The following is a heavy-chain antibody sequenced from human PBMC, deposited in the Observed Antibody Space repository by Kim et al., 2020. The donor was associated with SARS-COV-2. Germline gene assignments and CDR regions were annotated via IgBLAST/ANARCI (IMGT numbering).Heavy chain of an antibody. CDR3: ARSDGYSSSWYRDY. CDR1: GYSFTSYW. D-gene: IGHD6-13*01. CDR2: IDPSDSYT. Sequence: GESLKISCKGSGYSFTSYWISWLRQMPGKGLEWMGRIDPSDSYTNYSPSFQGHVTISADKSISTAYLQWSSLKASDTTMYYCARSDGYSSSWYRDYWGQGTLVTVSS. J-gene: IGHJ4*02. V-gene: IGHV5-10-1*01.